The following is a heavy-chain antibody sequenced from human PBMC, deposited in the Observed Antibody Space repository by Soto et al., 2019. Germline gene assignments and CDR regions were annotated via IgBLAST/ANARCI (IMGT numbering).Heavy chain of an antibody. CDR1: GYIFSDYY. J-gene: IGHJ4*02. Sequence: QGQLVESGGGLVQPGGSLRLSCAASGYIFSDYYMTWIRQAPGKGLEWVSYISTSVTIISYADSVKGRFTISRDDAKNSGYLQINSLRADDTAIYYCARAGGSGWSLDYWGQGTLFTVSS. CDR3: ARAGGSGWSLDY. CDR2: ISTSVTII. V-gene: IGHV3-11*01. D-gene: IGHD6-19*01.